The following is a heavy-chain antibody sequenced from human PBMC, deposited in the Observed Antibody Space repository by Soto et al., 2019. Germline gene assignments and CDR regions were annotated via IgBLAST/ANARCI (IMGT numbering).Heavy chain of an antibody. D-gene: IGHD6-13*01. V-gene: IGHV4-59*08. CDR2: IYYSGST. J-gene: IGHJ6*02. CDR3: ARQGXSSWYDMGGYYYYGMDV. Sequence: SETLSLTCTVSGGSISSYYWSWIRQPPGKGLEWIGYIYYSGSTNYNPSLKSRVTISVDTSKNQFSLKLSSVTAADTAEYYCARQGXSSWYDMGGYYYYGMDVWGQGTTVTVSS. CDR1: GGSISSYY.